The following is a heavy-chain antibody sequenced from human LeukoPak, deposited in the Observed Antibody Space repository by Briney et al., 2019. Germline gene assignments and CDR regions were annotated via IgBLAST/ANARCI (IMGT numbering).Heavy chain of an antibody. D-gene: IGHD3-22*01. Sequence: GGSLRLSCAASGFTFNSYAMTWVRQAPGKGLEWVSHVSGSGGITYYADSVKGRFTISRDNSKNTLYLQMNSLRAEDTAVYYCAKAASYYDSSGYYYFDYWGQGTLVTVSS. V-gene: IGHV3-23*01. CDR1: GFTFNSYA. CDR3: AKAASYYDSSGYYYFDY. J-gene: IGHJ4*02. CDR2: VSGSGGIT.